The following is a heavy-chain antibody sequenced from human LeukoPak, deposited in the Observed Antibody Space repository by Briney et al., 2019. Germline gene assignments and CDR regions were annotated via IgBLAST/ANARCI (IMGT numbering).Heavy chain of an antibody. CDR1: GYTFTSYG. V-gene: IGHV1-18*01. CDR2: ISAYNGNT. J-gene: IGHJ4*02. Sequence: GASVKVSCKASGYTFTSYGISWVRQAPGQGLEWMGWISAYNGNTNYAQKLQGRVTMTTDTSTSTAYMELRSLRSGDTAVYYCARRIAAAGPPFPNDYWGQGTLVTVSS. D-gene: IGHD6-13*01. CDR3: ARRIAAAGPPFPNDY.